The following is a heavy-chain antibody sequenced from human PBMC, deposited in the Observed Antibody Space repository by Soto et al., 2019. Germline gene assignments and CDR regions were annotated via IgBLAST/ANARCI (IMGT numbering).Heavy chain of an antibody. V-gene: IGHV3-23*01. D-gene: IGHD3-10*01. CDR2: LIGGHYGT. Sequence: PVGSLRLSCTASGFTLQNYAMAWVRQSPGKWLEWVSTLIGGHYGTAYSYSVKGRFTVSRDNSKNCLYLQMNSLGVEDTAMYFCAKEKSTGDIDWFEPWGQGSLVSVSS. CDR1: GFTLQNYA. CDR3: AKEKSTGDIDWFEP. J-gene: IGHJ5*02.